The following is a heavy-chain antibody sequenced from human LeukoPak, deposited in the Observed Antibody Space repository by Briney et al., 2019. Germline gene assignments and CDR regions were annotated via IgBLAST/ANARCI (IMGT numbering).Heavy chain of an antibody. CDR2: IIPIFGTA. D-gene: IGHD6-19*01. J-gene: IGHJ5*02. CDR3: ARDHSGYSSGWSHSWFDP. Sequence: SVKVSCKASGGTFSSYAISWVRQAPGQGLEWMGGIIPIFGTANYAQKFQGRVTITADESTSTAYMELSSLSSEDTAVYYCARDHSGYSSGWSHSWFDPWGQGTLVTVSS. V-gene: IGHV1-69*13. CDR1: GGTFSSYA.